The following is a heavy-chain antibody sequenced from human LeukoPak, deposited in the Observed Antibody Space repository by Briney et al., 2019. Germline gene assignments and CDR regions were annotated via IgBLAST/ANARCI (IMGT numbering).Heavy chain of an antibody. CDR3: ARDTTVASGMQF. D-gene: IGHD6-19*01. V-gene: IGHV4-4*07. J-gene: IGHJ4*02. CDR2: VVTTTT. CDR1: GGSISTYS. Sequence: ASETLSLTCTVSGGSISTYSWTWVRQSPGKGLEWFGSVVTTTTKYSPALRSRVAISVDTSKNQFSLRLESVTTADTAVYYCARDTTVASGMQFWGQGALVTVSS.